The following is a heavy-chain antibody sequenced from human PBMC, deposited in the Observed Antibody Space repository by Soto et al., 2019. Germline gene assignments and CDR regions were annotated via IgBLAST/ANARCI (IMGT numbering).Heavy chain of an antibody. D-gene: IGHD2-8*01. CDR1: GFTFSTSA. V-gene: IGHV3-30*01. CDR2: ISYCGTNE. J-gene: IGHJ4*02. CDR3: VSSVFSFDY. Sequence: HVQLVESGGGVVQPGRSLRLSCAASGFTFSTSAMHWVRQAPGKGLERVAVISYCGTNEHYDDSVKGRFTVSRDNSRNTPSLQMNSLSPEDTAMYYCVSSVFSFDYWGQGSLVTVSS.